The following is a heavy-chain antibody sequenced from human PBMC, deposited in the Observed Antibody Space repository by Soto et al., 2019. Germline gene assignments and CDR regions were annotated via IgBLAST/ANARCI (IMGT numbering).Heavy chain of an antibody. V-gene: IGHV4-39*01. CDR2: INYSGST. Sequence: SETLSLTCTVSCGSISSSSYFWGWIRQPPGRGLEWIGSINYSGSTYYNPSLKSRVTLSVDTSKNQFSLNVSSVTASDTALYYCSRRAPEGFDPWGQGTLVTVSS. CDR3: SRRAPEGFDP. CDR1: CGSISSSSYF. J-gene: IGHJ5*02.